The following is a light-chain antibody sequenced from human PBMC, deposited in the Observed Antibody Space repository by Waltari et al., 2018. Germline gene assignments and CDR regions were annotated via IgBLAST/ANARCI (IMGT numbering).Light chain of an antibody. V-gene: IGKV3-20*01. CDR1: QSVSSNY. Sequence: EIVLTQSPGTLSLSPGDSASLSCRASQSVSSNYLAWYQHKPGQAPRLLIYGTSNRASDIPDRFSGSGSGTDFTLTITSLEPEDFVVYYCQQYGSSFPYAFGQGTKLEIK. CDR2: GTS. CDR3: QQYGSSFPYA. J-gene: IGKJ2*01.